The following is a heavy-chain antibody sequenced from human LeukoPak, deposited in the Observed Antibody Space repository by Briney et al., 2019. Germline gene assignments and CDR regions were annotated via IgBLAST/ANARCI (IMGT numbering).Heavy chain of an antibody. J-gene: IGHJ4*02. CDR1: GGSISSSSYY. D-gene: IGHD5-18*01. CDR3: ASIQLWNGRDFDY. Sequence: SETLSLTCTVSGGSISSSSYYWGWIRQPPGKGLEWIGSIYYSGSTYYNPSLKSRVTISVDTSKNQFSLKLSSVTAADTAVYYCASIQLWNGRDFDYWGQGTLVTVSS. CDR2: IYYSGST. V-gene: IGHV4-39*01.